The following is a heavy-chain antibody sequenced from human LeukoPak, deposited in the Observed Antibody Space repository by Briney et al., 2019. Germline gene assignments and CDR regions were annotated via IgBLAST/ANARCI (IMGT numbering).Heavy chain of an antibody. CDR3: ARDRGSGYDAFGI. CDR2: IWYDGSNK. J-gene: IGHJ3*02. D-gene: IGHD3-3*01. V-gene: IGHV3-33*01. CDR1: GFTFSSYG. Sequence: GGSLRLSCAASGFTFSSYGMHWVRQAPGKGLEWVAVIWYDGSNKYYADSVKGRFTISRDNSKNTLYLQMNSLRAEDTAVYYCARDRGSGYDAFGIWGQGTMVTVSS.